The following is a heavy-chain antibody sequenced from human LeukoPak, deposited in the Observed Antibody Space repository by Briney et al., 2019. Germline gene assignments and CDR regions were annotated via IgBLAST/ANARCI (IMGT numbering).Heavy chain of an antibody. J-gene: IGHJ3*02. CDR3: AREDIVSGSYHPVNAFDI. V-gene: IGHV3-21*04. Sequence: PGGSLRLSCAASGFTFSSYSMNWVRQAPGKGLEWVSSISSSSSYIYYADSVKGRFTISRDNAKNSLYLQMNSLRAEDTAVYYCAREDIVSGSYHPVNAFDIWGQGTMVTVSS. D-gene: IGHD1-26*01. CDR2: ISSSSSYI. CDR1: GFTFSSYS.